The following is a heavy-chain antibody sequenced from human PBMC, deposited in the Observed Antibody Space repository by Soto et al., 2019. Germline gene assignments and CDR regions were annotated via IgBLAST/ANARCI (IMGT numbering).Heavy chain of an antibody. D-gene: IGHD3-22*01. CDR2: ISSTGNTI. CDR1: GFTFSDYY. V-gene: IGHV3-11*01. CDR3: AKMSSENYYDPVFY. J-gene: IGHJ4*02. Sequence: QVQLVESGGGLVQTIGSLRIACVASGFTFSDYYMSWVRQAPGKGLEWVSYISSTGNTIYYADSVKGRFTISRDNAKNSVYLQMNNLRAEDTALYFCAKMSSENYYDPVFYWGQGTLVTVSS.